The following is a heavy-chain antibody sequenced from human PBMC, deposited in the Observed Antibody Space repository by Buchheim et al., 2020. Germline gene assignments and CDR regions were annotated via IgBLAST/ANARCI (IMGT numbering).Heavy chain of an antibody. V-gene: IGHV3-30-3*01. D-gene: IGHD3-3*01. Sequence: QVQLVESGGGVVQPGRSLRLSCAASGFTFSSYAMQWVRQAPGKGLEWVAVISYDGSNKYYADSVKGRFNITRDNSKNTPYLQMNSLRAEDTAVYYCARASGYLDYWGQGTL. CDR3: ARASGYLDY. CDR2: ISYDGSNK. J-gene: IGHJ4*02. CDR1: GFTFSSYA.